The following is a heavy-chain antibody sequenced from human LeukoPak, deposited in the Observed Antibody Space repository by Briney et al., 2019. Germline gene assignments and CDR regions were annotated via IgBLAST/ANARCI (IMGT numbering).Heavy chain of an antibody. V-gene: IGHV3-53*04. CDR3: ARESEGSYYYGMDV. D-gene: IGHD3-10*01. Sequence: GGSLRLSCAASGLTVSSNYMSWVRQAPGKGLEWVSVIYSGGSTYYADSVKGRFTISRHNSKNTLYLQMNSLRAEDTAVYYCARESEGSYYYGMDVWGQGTTVTVSS. CDR2: IYSGGST. J-gene: IGHJ6*02. CDR1: GLTVSSNY.